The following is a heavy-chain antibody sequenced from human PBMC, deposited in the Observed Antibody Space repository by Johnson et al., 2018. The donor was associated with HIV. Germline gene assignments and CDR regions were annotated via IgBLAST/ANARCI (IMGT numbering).Heavy chain of an antibody. V-gene: IGHV3-30*18. D-gene: IGHD2-8*02. CDR1: GFTFSNPA. J-gene: IGHJ3*02. CDR2: MSYAGTNE. Sequence: QVQLVESGGGVVQPGRSLRLSCAASGFTFSNPAMYWVRQAPGKGLEWVAIMSYAGTNEYFADFVKGRFTISSDNSQNMLNLQMNTLRADDTGVYYCAKSYCPGCDGFDRWGQVTMVTVSS. CDR3: AKSYCPGCDGFDR.